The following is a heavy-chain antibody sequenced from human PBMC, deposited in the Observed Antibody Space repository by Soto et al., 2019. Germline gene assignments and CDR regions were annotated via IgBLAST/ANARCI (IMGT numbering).Heavy chain of an antibody. V-gene: IGHV1-69*06. J-gene: IGHJ6*02. CDR3: ARVDILAVPAALSHYYYGMDV. CDR1: GGTFSSYA. D-gene: IGHD2-2*01. Sequence: SVKVSCKASGGTFSSYAISWVRQAPGQGLEWMGGIIPIFGTANYAQKFQGRVTITADKSTSTAYMELSSLRSEDTSVYYCARVDILAVPAALSHYYYGMDVWGQGTTVTVSS. CDR2: IIPIFGTA.